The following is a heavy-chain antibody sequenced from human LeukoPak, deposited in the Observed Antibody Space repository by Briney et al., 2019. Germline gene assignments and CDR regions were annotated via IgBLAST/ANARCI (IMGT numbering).Heavy chain of an antibody. Sequence: ASVKVSCKASGYTFTRYYMHWVRRAPGQGLEWMGWINPNSGGTNYAQKFQGRVTMTRDTSISTAYMELSRLRSDDTAVYYCAREGAAAGAYYYYYMDVWGKGTTVTISS. D-gene: IGHD6-13*01. CDR2: INPNSGGT. J-gene: IGHJ6*03. CDR3: AREGAAAGAYYYYYMDV. V-gene: IGHV1-2*02. CDR1: GYTFTRYY.